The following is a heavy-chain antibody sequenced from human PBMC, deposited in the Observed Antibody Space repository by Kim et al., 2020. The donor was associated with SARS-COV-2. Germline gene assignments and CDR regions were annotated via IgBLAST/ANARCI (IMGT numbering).Heavy chain of an antibody. D-gene: IGHD3-9*01. Sequence: NHSGSTNYNPSLKSRVTISVDTSKNQFSLKLSSVTAADTAVYYCARGLKSWGQGTLVTVSS. CDR2: NHSGST. J-gene: IGHJ4*02. CDR3: ARGLKS. V-gene: IGHV4-34*01.